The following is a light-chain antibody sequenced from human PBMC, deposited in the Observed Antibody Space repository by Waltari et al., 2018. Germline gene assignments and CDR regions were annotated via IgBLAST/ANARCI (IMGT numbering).Light chain of an antibody. Sequence: DIQMTQSPSTLSASVGDRLTMTCPASQRIDRWLAWYQQKPGKAPRVIIYESSSLESGVPSRFSGSGSGTEFTLTINNLQPDDFATYYCQQYHSDLLSFGGGTRVEIK. J-gene: IGKJ4*01. CDR3: QQYHSDLLS. CDR2: ESS. V-gene: IGKV1-5*03. CDR1: QRIDRW.